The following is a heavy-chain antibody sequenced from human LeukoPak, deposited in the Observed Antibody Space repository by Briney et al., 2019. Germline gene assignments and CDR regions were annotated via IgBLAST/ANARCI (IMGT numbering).Heavy chain of an antibody. J-gene: IGHJ4*02. V-gene: IGHV3-23*01. CDR2: ITGSDGSS. CDR1: GFTFTNYA. CDR3: AKWGDYDILTGYYVPDY. D-gene: IGHD3-9*01. Sequence: PGGSLRLSCVASGFTFTNYAISWVRQAPGKGLEWDSAITGSDGSSYYADSVKGRFTISRDNSKNTLYLQVNSLRAEDTAAYYCAKWGDYDILTGYYVPDYWGQGTLVTVSS.